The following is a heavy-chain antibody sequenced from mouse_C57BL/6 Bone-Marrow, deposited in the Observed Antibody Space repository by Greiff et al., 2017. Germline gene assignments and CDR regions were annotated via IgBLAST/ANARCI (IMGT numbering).Heavy chain of an antibody. V-gene: IGHV5-6*01. J-gene: IGHJ3*01. Sequence: EVQRVESGGDLVKPGGSLKLSCAASGFTFSSYGMSWVRQTPDKRLEWVATISSGGSYTYYPDSVKGRFTISRDNAKNTLYLQMSSLKSEDTAMXYCARHYYGSSPDWFAYWGQGTLVTVSA. CDR2: ISSGGSYT. CDR3: ARHYYGSSPDWFAY. CDR1: GFTFSSYG. D-gene: IGHD1-1*01.